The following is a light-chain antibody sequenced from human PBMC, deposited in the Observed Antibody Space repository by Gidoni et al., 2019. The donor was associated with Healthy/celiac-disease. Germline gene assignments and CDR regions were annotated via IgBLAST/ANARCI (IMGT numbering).Light chain of an antibody. V-gene: IGLV1-51*01. CDR2: EDN. Sequence: QSVLTHPPSVFAPPGQKVTISCSGSSSNIGNNYVSWYQQLPGTAPKLLIFEDNRRSSGIPDRFSGSKSGTSATLDIIGLQSGDEADYYCVTWDSSMSVLFGGGTKLTVL. CDR1: SSNIGNNY. J-gene: IGLJ3*02. CDR3: VTWDSSMSVL.